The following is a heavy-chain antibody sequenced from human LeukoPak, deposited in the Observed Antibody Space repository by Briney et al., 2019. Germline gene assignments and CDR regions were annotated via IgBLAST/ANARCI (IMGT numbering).Heavy chain of an antibody. J-gene: IGHJ6*03. CDR1: GFRFEDYS. D-gene: IGHD3-22*01. Sequence: LRLSVAAPGFRFEDYSRQSVQQSPKKGLEWVSGSSWNSGSIGYADSVKGRFTISRDSAKNSLYLQMNSLRAEDTALYYCAKDVRSYYDSSGTSYMDVWGKGTTVTVSS. CDR3: AKDVRSYYDSSGTSYMDV. V-gene: IGHV3-9*01. CDR2: SSWNSGSI.